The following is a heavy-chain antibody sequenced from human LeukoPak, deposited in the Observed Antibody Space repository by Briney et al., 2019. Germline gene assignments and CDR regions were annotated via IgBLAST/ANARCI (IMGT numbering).Heavy chain of an antibody. J-gene: IGHJ4*02. V-gene: IGHV5-51*01. CDR1: GSSFTNYW. D-gene: IGHD3-22*01. CDR2: IYPGDSDT. Sequence: GESLQISCEGSGSSFTNYWIGWVRQVPGKGLEWMGIIYPGDSDTRYSPSFQGQVTISADKSISTAYLQWSSLKASDTAMYYCARSYYYDSSGYCDYWGQGTLVTVSS. CDR3: ARSYYYDSSGYCDY.